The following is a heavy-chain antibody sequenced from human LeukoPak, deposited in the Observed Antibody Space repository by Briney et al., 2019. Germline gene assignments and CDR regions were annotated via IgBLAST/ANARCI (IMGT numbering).Heavy chain of an antibody. V-gene: IGHV4-30-2*03. CDR3: ARHEADYDFWSGPPDY. Sequence: SETLSLTCAVSGGSISSGGYSWSWIRQPPGKGLEWIGYIYHSGSTYYNPSLKSRVTISVDTSKNQFSLKLSSVTAADTAVYYCARHEADYDFWSGPPDYWGQGTLVTVSS. CDR2: IYHSGST. J-gene: IGHJ4*02. D-gene: IGHD3-3*01. CDR1: GGSISSGGYS.